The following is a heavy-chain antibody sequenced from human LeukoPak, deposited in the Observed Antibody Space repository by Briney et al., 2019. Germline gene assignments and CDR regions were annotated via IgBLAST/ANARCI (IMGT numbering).Heavy chain of an antibody. D-gene: IGHD1-26*01. V-gene: IGHV5-51*01. CDR2: IYPGDSDT. J-gene: IGHJ4*02. CDR1: GYSFTSYW. Sequence: GESLKISCKGSGYSFTSYWIGWVRQMPGKGLEWMGIIYPGDSDTRYSPSFQGQVTISADKSISTAYLQWSSLKASDTAMYYCARSGSSDLGSDYYFDYWGQGTLVTVSS. CDR3: ARSGSSDLGSDYYFDY.